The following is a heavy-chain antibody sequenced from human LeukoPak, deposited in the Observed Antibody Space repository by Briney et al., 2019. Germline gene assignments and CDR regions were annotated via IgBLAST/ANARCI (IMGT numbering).Heavy chain of an antibody. CDR1: GFTFSSYA. Sequence: PGGSLRLSCAASGFTFSSYAMYWVRQAPGKGLEWVALMSYDGSNKYYADSLKGRFTISRDNSKNTLYLQMSSLRAEDTAVYYCAREGREWLSVGIDYWGRGTLVTVSS. CDR3: AREGREWLSVGIDY. V-gene: IGHV3-30-3*01. D-gene: IGHD6-19*01. CDR2: MSYDGSNK. J-gene: IGHJ4*02.